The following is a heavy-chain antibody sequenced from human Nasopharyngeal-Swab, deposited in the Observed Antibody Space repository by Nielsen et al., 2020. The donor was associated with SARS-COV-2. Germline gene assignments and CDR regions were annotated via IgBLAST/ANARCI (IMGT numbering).Heavy chain of an antibody. D-gene: IGHD3-10*01. V-gene: IGHV5-51*01. CDR2: IYPRDSDT. Sequence: GESLKISCKGSGYSFTSYWIAWVRQMPGKGLEWMGIIYPRDSDTRYSPSFQGQVTISADKSISTAYLQWSSLKASDTAMYFCAIDYGSGTYGLDVWGQGTRVTVSS. J-gene: IGHJ6*02. CDR1: GYSFTSYW. CDR3: AIDYGSGTYGLDV.